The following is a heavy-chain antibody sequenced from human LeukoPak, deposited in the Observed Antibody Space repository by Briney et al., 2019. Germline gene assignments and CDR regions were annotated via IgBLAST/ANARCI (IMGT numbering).Heavy chain of an antibody. V-gene: IGHV4-31*03. CDR2: IYYSGST. Sequence: PSQTLSLTCTVSGASISSGGYYWSWIRQLPGKGLEWIGYIYYSGSTSYNPSLKSRLTVSLDTSKNQFSLKLSSLTAADPAVYYCARDGSYCSGTSCYGRANWFDPWGQGTLVTVSS. D-gene: IGHD2-2*01. CDR1: GASISSGGYY. CDR3: ARDGSYCSGTSCYGRANWFDP. J-gene: IGHJ5*02.